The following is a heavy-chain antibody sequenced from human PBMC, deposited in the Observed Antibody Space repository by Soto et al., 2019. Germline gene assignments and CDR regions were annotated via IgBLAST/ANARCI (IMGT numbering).Heavy chain of an antibody. J-gene: IGHJ4*02. CDR2: IIPIFGTA. CDR3: SSSTVGATSQNDFDA. D-gene: IGHD1-26*01. Sequence: QVQRVQSGAEVKKPGSSVKVSCKASGGTFSSYAISWVRQAPGQGLEWMGGIIPIFGTANYAQKFQGRVTITADESTRTAYMELRSMRTEDTAVFYWSSSTVGATSQNDFDAWGQGTMVTVSS. CDR1: GGTFSSYA. V-gene: IGHV1-69*12.